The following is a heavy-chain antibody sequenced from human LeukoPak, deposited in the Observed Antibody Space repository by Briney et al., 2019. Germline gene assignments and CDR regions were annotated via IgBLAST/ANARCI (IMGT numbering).Heavy chain of an antibody. J-gene: IGHJ5*02. Sequence: SETLSLTCAVYGGSFSGYYWSWIRQPPGKGLEWIGEINHSGSTNYNPSLKSRVTISVDTSKNQFSLKLSSVTAADTAVYYCARSGRGGGSWLHPQTPVRNWFDPWGQGTLVTVSS. D-gene: IGHD2-15*01. V-gene: IGHV4-34*01. CDR3: ARSGRGGGSWLHPQTPVRNWFDP. CDR1: GGSFSGYY. CDR2: INHSGST.